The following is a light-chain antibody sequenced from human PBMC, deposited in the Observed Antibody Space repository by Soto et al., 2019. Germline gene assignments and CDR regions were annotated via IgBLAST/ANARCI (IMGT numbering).Light chain of an antibody. CDR1: SSNIGAGYD. J-gene: IGLJ1*01. CDR3: QSYDSSMSGPV. Sequence: QSVLTQPPSVSGAPGQRVTISCTGSSSNIGAGYDVHWYQQLPGTAPKLLIYGNSNRPSGVPDRFSGSKSGTSASLAITGLQAEDEADYYCQSYDSSMSGPVFGTGTKVNV. CDR2: GNS. V-gene: IGLV1-40*01.